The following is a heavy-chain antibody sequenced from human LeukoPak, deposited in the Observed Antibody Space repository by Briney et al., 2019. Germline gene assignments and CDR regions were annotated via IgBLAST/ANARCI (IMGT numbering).Heavy chain of an antibody. CDR3: ARVSGGLFDY. D-gene: IGHD2-15*01. Sequence: SETLSLTCTVSGGSISSYYRSWIRQPPGKGLEWIGYIYYSGSTNYNPSLKSRVTISVDTSKNQFSLKLSSVTAADTAVYYCARVSGGLFDYWGQGTLVTVSS. J-gene: IGHJ4*02. CDR1: GGSISSYY. CDR2: IYYSGST. V-gene: IGHV4-59*01.